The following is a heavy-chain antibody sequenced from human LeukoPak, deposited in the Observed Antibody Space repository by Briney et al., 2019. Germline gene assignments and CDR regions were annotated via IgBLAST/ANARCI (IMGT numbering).Heavy chain of an antibody. CDR2: ISSSGRSI. CDR3: ARLDSSGFDY. J-gene: IGHJ4*02. Sequence: HAGGSLRLSCAASGFTFSSYWMNWVRQAPGKGLEWVSYISSSGRSIYYADSVKGRFTISRDNAKKSLYLQMNSLRAEDTAVYYCARLDSSGFDYWGQGTLVSVSS. CDR1: GFTFSSYW. V-gene: IGHV3-48*04. D-gene: IGHD3-22*01.